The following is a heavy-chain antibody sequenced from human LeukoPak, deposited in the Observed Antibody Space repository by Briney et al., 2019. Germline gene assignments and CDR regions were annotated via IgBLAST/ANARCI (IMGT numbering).Heavy chain of an antibody. CDR1: GFTFIDYD. CDR3: ARGGIQVSGIDEFDY. CDR2: ISIRGDT. J-gene: IGHJ4*02. Sequence: GGSLRLSCAAPGFTFIDYDMHWVRQVIGKGLEWVSAISIRGDTHYSGSVKGRFTISRENAESSLYLQMNSLRAEDTAVYYCARGGIQVSGIDEFDYWGQGTLVTVSS. D-gene: IGHD6-19*01. V-gene: IGHV3-13*01.